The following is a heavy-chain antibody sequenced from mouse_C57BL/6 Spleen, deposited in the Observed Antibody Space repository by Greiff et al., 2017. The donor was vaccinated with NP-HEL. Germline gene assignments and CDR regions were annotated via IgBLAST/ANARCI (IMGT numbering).Heavy chain of an antibody. CDR1: GYTFTDYY. Sequence: VQLQQSGAELVRPGASVKLSCKASGYTFTDYYINWVKQRPGQGLEWIARIYPGSGNTYYNEKFKGKATLTAEKSSSTAYMQLSSLTSEDSAVYFCARDYDYGYWYVDVWGTGTTVTVSS. CDR2: IYPGSGNT. V-gene: IGHV1-76*01. CDR3: ARDYDYGYWYVDV. J-gene: IGHJ1*03. D-gene: IGHD2-4*01.